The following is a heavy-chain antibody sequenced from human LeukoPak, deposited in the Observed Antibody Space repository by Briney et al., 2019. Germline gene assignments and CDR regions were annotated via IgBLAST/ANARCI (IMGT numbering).Heavy chain of an antibody. CDR3: ARLEDIVVVP. J-gene: IGHJ5*02. D-gene: IGHD5-12*01. CDR2: INPNSGGT. V-gene: IGHV1-2*02. CDR1: GYTFTGYY. Sequence: GASVKVSCKASGYTFTGYYIHWVRQAPGQGLEWMGKINPNSGGTNYAQKFQGRVTMTRDTSTSTAYMELNRLRSDDTAVYYCARLEDIVVVPWGQGTLVTVSS.